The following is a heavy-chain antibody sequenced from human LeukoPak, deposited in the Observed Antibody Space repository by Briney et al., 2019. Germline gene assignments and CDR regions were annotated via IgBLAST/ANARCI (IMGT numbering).Heavy chain of an antibody. D-gene: IGHD1-20*01. CDR3: ARGRAITGTHKNLFDY. CDR2: INHSGST. CDR1: GGSFSGYY. V-gene: IGHV4-34*01. J-gene: IGHJ4*02. Sequence: SETLSLTCAVYGGSFSGYYWSWIRQPPGKGLEWIGEINHSGSTNYNPSLKSRVTISVDTSKNQFSLKLSSVTAADTAVYYCARGRAITGTHKNLFDYWGQGTLVTVSS.